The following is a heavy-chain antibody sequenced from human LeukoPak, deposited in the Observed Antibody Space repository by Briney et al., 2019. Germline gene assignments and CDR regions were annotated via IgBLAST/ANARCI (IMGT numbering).Heavy chain of an antibody. D-gene: IGHD5-18*01. V-gene: IGHV1-2*02. Sequence: ASVKVSCKASGYTFTDYYIHWVRQAPGQGLEWMGWISPNSGGTNYAQKFQGRATMTRDTSISTAYMELSSLRSDDTAVYYCARGGAYTYGYYWGQGTLVTVSS. CDR1: GYTFTDYY. J-gene: IGHJ4*02. CDR3: ARGGAYTYGYY. CDR2: ISPNSGGT.